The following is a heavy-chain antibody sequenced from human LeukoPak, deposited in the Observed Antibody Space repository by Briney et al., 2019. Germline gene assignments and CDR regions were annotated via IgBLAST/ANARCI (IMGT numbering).Heavy chain of an antibody. CDR1: GFTFSSYG. CDR3: AKTFQYYYDSSGYRTLYYYYYGMDV. J-gene: IGHJ6*02. D-gene: IGHD3-22*01. V-gene: IGHV3-30*18. Sequence: GRSLRLSCAASGFTFSSYGMHWVRQAPGKGLEWVAVISYDGSNKYYADSVKGRLTISRDNSKNTLYLQMNSLRAEDTAVYYCAKTFQYYYDSSGYRTLYYYYYGMDVWGQGTTVTVSS. CDR2: ISYDGSNK.